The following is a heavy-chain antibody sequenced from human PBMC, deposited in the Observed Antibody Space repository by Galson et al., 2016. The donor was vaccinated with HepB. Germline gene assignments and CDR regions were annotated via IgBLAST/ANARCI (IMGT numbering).Heavy chain of an antibody. Sequence: SLRLSCAASGFTFNTYAMHWVRQAPGKGLEWVALISYDGTDKYYADSVKGRFTISRDNAKSSLYLQMNSLRAEDTAVYYCARVMVDYHYWSNKPKHYYSGMDVWGQGTTVTVSS. V-gene: IGHV3-30*04. D-gene: IGHD3-3*01. CDR3: ARVMVDYHYWSNKPKHYYSGMDV. J-gene: IGHJ6*02. CDR2: ISYDGTDK. CDR1: GFTFNTYA.